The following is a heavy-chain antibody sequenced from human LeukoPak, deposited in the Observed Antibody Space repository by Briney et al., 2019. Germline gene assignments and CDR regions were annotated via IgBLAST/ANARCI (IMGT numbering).Heavy chain of an antibody. CDR1: GYTLTELS. D-gene: IGHD4-11*01. Sequence: GASVKVSCKVSGYTLTELSMHWVRQAPGKGLEWMGGFDPEDGETIYAQKFQGRVTMTEDTSTDTAYMELSSLRSEDTAVYYCATRAGPYTESRQFDYWGQGTLVTVSS. J-gene: IGHJ4*02. CDR2: FDPEDGET. CDR3: ATRAGPYTESRQFDY. V-gene: IGHV1-24*01.